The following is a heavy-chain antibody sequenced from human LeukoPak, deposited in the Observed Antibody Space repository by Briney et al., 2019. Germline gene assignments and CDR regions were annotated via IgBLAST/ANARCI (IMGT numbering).Heavy chain of an antibody. CDR2: ISAYNGNT. CDR3: ARVIYGSGSYYTD. J-gene: IGHJ4*02. V-gene: IGHV1-18*01. D-gene: IGHD3-10*01. Sequence: ASVMVSCKASGYTFTSYGISWVRQAPGQGLEWMGWISAYNGNTNYAQKLQGRVTMTTDTTTSTVYMELRSLRSDDTAVYYCARVIYGSGSYYTDWGQGTLVTVSS. CDR1: GYTFTSYG.